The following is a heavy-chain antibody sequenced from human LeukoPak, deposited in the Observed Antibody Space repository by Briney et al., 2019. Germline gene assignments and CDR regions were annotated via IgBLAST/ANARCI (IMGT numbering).Heavy chain of an antibody. J-gene: IGHJ4*02. CDR3: ARDPPYYDSSGYYYDY. CDR1: GFTFSTYS. CDR2: ISGSSIYI. V-gene: IGHV3-21*01. D-gene: IGHD3-22*01. Sequence: GGSLRLSYAASGFTFSTYSMNWVRQAPGKGLEWVSSISGSSIYIYYADSVKGRFTISRDNAKNSLYLQMNSLRAEDTAVYYCARDPPYYDSSGYYYDYWGQGTLVTVSS.